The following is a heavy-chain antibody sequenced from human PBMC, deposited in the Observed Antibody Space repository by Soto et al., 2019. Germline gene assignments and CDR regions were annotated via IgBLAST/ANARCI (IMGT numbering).Heavy chain of an antibody. Sequence: SVKVSCKASGGTFSSYAISWVRQAPGQGLEWMGGIIPIFGTANYAQKFQGRVTITADKSTSTAYMELSSLRSEDTAVYYCARSRRSYGDSILNYYSYGMDVWGQGTTVTVSS. CDR1: GGTFSSYA. D-gene: IGHD4-17*01. J-gene: IGHJ6*02. CDR3: ARSRRSYGDSILNYYSYGMDV. CDR2: IIPIFGTA. V-gene: IGHV1-69*06.